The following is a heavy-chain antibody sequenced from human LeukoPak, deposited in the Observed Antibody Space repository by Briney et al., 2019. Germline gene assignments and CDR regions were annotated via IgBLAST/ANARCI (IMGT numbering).Heavy chain of an antibody. Sequence: PSQTLSLTCTVSGGSISSGGYYWSWIRQHPGKGLEWIGYIYYSGSTYYNPSLKSRVTISVDTSKNQFSLKPSSVTAADTAVYYCARGRGSGYDYYFDYWGQGTLVTVSS. D-gene: IGHD5-12*01. CDR2: IYYSGST. V-gene: IGHV4-31*03. J-gene: IGHJ4*02. CDR3: ARGRGSGYDYYFDY. CDR1: GGSISSGGYY.